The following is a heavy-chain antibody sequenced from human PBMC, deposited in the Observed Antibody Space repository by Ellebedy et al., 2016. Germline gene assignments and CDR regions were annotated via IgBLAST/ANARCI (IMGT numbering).Heavy chain of an antibody. V-gene: IGHV1-46*03. CDR3: ARGYYYYYYMDV. J-gene: IGHJ6*03. CDR2: IDPSGGST. Sequence: ASVKVSXXASGYTFTTYYMHWVRQAPGQGLEWMGLIDPSGGSTSYAQKFQGRVTMTRDTSTSTVYMELSSLRSEDTAVYYCARGYYYYYYMDVWGKGTTVTVSS. CDR1: GYTFTTYY.